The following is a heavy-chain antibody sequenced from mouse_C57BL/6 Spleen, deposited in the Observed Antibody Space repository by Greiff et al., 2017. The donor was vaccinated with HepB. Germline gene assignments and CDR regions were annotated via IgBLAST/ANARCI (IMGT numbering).Heavy chain of an antibody. CDR3: ARSDDYDGRPYFDY. V-gene: IGHV1-81*01. CDR1: GYTFTSYG. Sequence: QVQLQQSGAELARPGASVKLSCKASGYTFTSYGISWVKQRTGQGLEWIGEIYPRSGNTYYNEKFKGKATLTADKSSSTAYMELRSLTSEDSAVYFCARSDDYDGRPYFDYWGQGTTLTVSS. D-gene: IGHD2-4*01. CDR2: IYPRSGNT. J-gene: IGHJ2*01.